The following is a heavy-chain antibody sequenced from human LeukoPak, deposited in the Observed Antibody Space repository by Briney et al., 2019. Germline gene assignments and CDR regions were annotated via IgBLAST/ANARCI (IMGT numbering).Heavy chain of an antibody. CDR1: GFTFSSYW. V-gene: IGHV3-74*01. CDR2: INSDGSST. Sequence: GGSLRLSCAASGFTFSSYWMHWVRQAPGKGLVWVSRINSDGSSTSYADSVKGRFTISRDNAKNTLYLQMNSLRAEDTAVYYCAREHPKYYYDSSGYFGTDAFDIWGQGTLVTVSS. D-gene: IGHD3-22*01. J-gene: IGHJ4*02. CDR3: AREHPKYYYDSSGYFGTDAFDI.